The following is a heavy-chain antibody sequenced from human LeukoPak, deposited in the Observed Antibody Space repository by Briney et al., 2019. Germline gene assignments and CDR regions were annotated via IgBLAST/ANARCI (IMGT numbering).Heavy chain of an antibody. CDR1: GGSISSSSYY. D-gene: IGHD4-17*01. J-gene: IGHJ5*02. CDR3: ARALNYGDYEGWFDP. CDR2: IYYSGST. V-gene: IGHV4-39*07. Sequence: PSETLSLTCTVSGGSISSSSYYWGWIRQPPGKGLEWIGSIYYSGSTYYNPSLKSRVTISVDTSKNQFSLKLSSVTAADTAVYYCARALNYGDYEGWFDPWGQGTLVTVSS.